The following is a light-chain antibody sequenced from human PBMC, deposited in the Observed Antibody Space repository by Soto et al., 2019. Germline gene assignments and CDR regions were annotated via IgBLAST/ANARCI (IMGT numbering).Light chain of an antibody. Sequence: DIQMTQSPSSLSASIGDRVIISCLAGQSISNYLDCYQQKPGKAPKLLIYAASSLQSGVPSRFSGSGSGTDFTLTISTLQPEDFATYYCPQSYSTPRTFGQGTKLEIK. CDR3: PQSYSTPRT. CDR1: QSISNY. V-gene: IGKV1-39*01. J-gene: IGKJ2*01. CDR2: AAS.